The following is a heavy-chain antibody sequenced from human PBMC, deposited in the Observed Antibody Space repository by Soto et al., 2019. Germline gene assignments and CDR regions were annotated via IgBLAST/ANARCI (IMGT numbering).Heavy chain of an antibody. CDR3: ARVPSS. CDR2: IYYSGST. J-gene: IGHJ5*02. Sequence: SETLSLTCTVSGGSISSADYCWSWIRQLPGKGLEWIGYIYYSGSTYYNPSLNSRATISADTSKNQFSLKLSSVTAADTAVYYCARVPSSWGQGTPVTVSS. CDR1: GGSISSADYC. V-gene: IGHV4-30-4*08.